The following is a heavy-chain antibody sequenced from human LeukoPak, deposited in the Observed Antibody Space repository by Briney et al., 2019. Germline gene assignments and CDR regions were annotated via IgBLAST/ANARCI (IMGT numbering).Heavy chain of an antibody. CDR1: GGSISSYY. Sequence: SETLSLTCTVSGGSISSYYWSWIRQPPGEGLEWIGYIYYSVSTNYNPSLKSRVTISVDTSKNQFSLKLSSVTAADTAVYFCARASPELGYCSGGSCYRYNWFDPWGQGTLVTVSS. CDR3: ARASPELGYCSGGSCYRYNWFDP. V-gene: IGHV4-59*01. J-gene: IGHJ5*02. D-gene: IGHD2-15*01. CDR2: IYYSVST.